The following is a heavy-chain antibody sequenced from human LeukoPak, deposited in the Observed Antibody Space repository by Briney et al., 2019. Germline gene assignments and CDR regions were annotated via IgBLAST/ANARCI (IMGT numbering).Heavy chain of an antibody. J-gene: IGHJ6*04. CDR2: ISYDGSNK. CDR1: GFTFSSYA. Sequence: PGRSLRLSCAASGFTFSSYAMHWVRQAPGKGLEWVAVISYDGSNKYYADSVKGRFTISRDNSKNTLYLQMNSLRGGDTAVYYRARGDGRYFDWLPQARYYYGMDVWGKGTTVTVSS. V-gene: IGHV3-30*04. CDR3: ARGDGRYFDWLPQARYYYGMDV. D-gene: IGHD3-9*01.